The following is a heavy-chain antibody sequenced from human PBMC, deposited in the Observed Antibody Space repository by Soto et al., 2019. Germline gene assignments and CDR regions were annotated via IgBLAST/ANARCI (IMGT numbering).Heavy chain of an antibody. CDR1: GFTFTSSA. V-gene: IGHV1-58*01. CDR3: AAAGQWLVPAFDY. J-gene: IGHJ4*02. Sequence: GASVKVSCKASGFTFTSSAVQWVRQARGQRLEWIGWIVVGSGNTNYAQKFQERVTITRDMSTSTAYMELSSLRSEDTAVYYCAAAGQWLVPAFDYWGQGTLVTVSS. CDR2: IVVGSGNT. D-gene: IGHD6-19*01.